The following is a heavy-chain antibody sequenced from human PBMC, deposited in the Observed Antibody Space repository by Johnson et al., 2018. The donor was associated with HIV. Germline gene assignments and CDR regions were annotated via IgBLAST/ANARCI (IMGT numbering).Heavy chain of an antibody. J-gene: IGHJ3*02. D-gene: IGHD6-6*01. Sequence: QVQVVESGGGLVQPGRSLRLSCAASGFTFSSYGMHWVRQAPGKGLEWVAVIWYDGSNKYYGDSVKGRFTISRDNFKNTLYLQMNSLRAEDTAVYYCATLEYSSSPGGYGAFDIWGQGTMVTVSS. CDR3: ATLEYSSSPGGYGAFDI. V-gene: IGHV3-33*08. CDR1: GFTFSSYG. CDR2: IWYDGSNK.